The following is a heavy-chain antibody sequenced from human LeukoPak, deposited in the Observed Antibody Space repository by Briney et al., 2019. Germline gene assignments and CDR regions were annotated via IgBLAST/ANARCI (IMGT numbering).Heavy chain of an antibody. CDR3: ARVGGYSSYYYFYGMDV. V-gene: IGHV4-59*01. Sequence: KPSETLSLTCTVSGGSISCYYWSWIRQPPGKGLEWIGYIYYSGSTNYNPSLKSRVTISVDTSKNQFSLKLSSVTAADTAVYYCARVGGYSSYYYFYGMDVWGQGTTVTVSS. CDR2: IYYSGST. CDR1: GGSISCYY. J-gene: IGHJ6*02. D-gene: IGHD4-11*01.